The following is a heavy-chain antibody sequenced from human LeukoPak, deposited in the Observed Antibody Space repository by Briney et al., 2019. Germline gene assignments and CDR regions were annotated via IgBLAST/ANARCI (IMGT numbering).Heavy chain of an antibody. CDR1: GFTFSRIS. CDR2: ISSSGTYI. Sequence: GGSLRLSCAASGFTFSRISMNWGRQAPGKGLEWVSSISSSGTYIYYADSVKGRFTISRDNAKNSLYLQMNSLRAEDTALYYCARWMGVRGVYYFDYWGQGTLVTVSS. V-gene: IGHV3-21*04. D-gene: IGHD3-10*01. CDR3: ARWMGVRGVYYFDY. J-gene: IGHJ4*02.